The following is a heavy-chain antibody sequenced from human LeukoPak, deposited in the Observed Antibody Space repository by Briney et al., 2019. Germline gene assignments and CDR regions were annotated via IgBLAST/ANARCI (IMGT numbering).Heavy chain of an antibody. CDR3: ARDRGAVAGTMEWVDY. J-gene: IGHJ4*02. Sequence: GASVKVSCKASGYTFTSYGISWVRQAPGQGLDWMGWISAYNGSTNYAQKLQGRVTMTTDTSTSTAYMELRSLRSDDTAVYYCARDRGAVAGTMEWVDYWGQGTLVTVSS. V-gene: IGHV1-18*01. D-gene: IGHD6-19*01. CDR2: ISAYNGST. CDR1: GYTFTSYG.